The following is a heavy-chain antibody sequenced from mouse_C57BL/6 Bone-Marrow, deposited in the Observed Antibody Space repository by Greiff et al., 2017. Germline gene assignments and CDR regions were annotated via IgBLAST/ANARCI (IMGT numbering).Heavy chain of an antibody. CDR3: ARSLRASYDYDGAY. J-gene: IGHJ3*01. V-gene: IGHV1-59*01. CDR1: GYTFTSYW. CDR2: IDPSDSYT. Sequence: VKLQQPGAELVRPGTSVKLSCKASGYTFTSYWMHWVKQRPGQGLEWIGVIDPSDSYTNYNQKFKGKATLTVDTSSSTAYMQLSSLTSEDSAVYYCARSLRASYDYDGAYWGQGTLVTVSA. D-gene: IGHD2-4*01.